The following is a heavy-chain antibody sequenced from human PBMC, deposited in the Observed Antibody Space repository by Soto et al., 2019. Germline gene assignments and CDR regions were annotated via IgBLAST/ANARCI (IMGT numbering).Heavy chain of an antibody. CDR3: ASTYTTSLYWFDP. Sequence: QVTVKESGPVLVKPTETLTLTCTVSGFSLSNAGLGVSWIRQPPGKALEWLAHIFSNDEKSYSTSLKSRLTTSKYTSKSQVVLTMTNMDTVDTATYYCASTYTTSLYWFDPWGQGTLVTVSS. J-gene: IGHJ5*02. CDR1: GFSLSNAGLG. V-gene: IGHV2-26*04. CDR2: IFSNDEK. D-gene: IGHD6-13*01.